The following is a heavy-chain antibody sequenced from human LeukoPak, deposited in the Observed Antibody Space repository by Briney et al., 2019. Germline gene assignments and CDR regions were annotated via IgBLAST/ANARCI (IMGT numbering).Heavy chain of an antibody. D-gene: IGHD1-1*01. CDR3: ARQSSIWNDGTNTDFNY. Sequence: PGGSLRLSCVASGFSFSSYDMNWVRQAPGKGLEWISYISTSGFTIYYADSVEGRFTISRDNAKNSLSLLMNSLRAEDTAVYYCARQSSIWNDGTNTDFNYWGQGTLVTVSS. J-gene: IGHJ4*02. V-gene: IGHV3-48*03. CDR1: GFSFSSYD. CDR2: ISTSGFTI.